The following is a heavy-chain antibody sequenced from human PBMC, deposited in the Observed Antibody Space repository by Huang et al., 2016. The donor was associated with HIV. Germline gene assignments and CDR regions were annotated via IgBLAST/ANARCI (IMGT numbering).Heavy chain of an antibody. J-gene: IGHJ4*02. V-gene: IGHV3-23*04. Sequence: EVQLVESGGDLVQPGGSLRLSCAACGFTLRNVVMTWVRQAPGKGLEWVSLVSYNGADRYDADSVKGRFTISRDNANNTVTLQMTSRRVEDTALYYCAKKTAGFFPFDYWGQGTLVTVSS. D-gene: IGHD3-3*01. CDR2: VSYNGADR. CDR1: GFTLRNVV. CDR3: AKKTAGFFPFDY.